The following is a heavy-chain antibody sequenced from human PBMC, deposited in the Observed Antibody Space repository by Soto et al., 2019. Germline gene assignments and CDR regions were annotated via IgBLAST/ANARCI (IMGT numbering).Heavy chain of an antibody. CDR3: AKDRANYIDYFDY. Sequence: GGSLRLSCAASGFTFSSYGMHWVRQAPGKGLEWVAVISYDGSNRYYADSVKGRFTISRDNSKNTLYLQMNSLRAEDTAVYHCAKDRANYIDYFDYWGQGTLVTVSS. CDR2: ISYDGSNR. D-gene: IGHD1-7*01. CDR1: GFTFSSYG. V-gene: IGHV3-30*18. J-gene: IGHJ4*02.